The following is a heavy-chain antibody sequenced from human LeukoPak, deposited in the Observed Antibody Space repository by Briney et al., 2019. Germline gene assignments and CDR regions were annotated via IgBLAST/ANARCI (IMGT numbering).Heavy chain of an antibody. CDR1: GFTFSSYG. D-gene: IGHD3-3*01. CDR3: AKVASITIFGVVIMDYYFDY. CDR2: ISYDGSNK. V-gene: IGHV3-30*18. J-gene: IGHJ4*02. Sequence: GRSLRLSCAASGFTFSSYGMHWVRQAPGKGLEWVAVISYDGSNKYYADSVKGRFTISRDNSKNTLYLQMNSLRAEDTAVYYCAKVASITIFGVVIMDYYFDYWGQGTLVTVSS.